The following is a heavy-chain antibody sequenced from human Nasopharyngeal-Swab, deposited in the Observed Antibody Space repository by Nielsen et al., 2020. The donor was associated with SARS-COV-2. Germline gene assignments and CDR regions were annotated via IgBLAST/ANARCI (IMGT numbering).Heavy chain of an antibody. CDR1: GGSFSGYY. V-gene: IGHV4-34*01. J-gene: IGHJ6*02. Sequence: SETLSLTCAVYGGSFSGYYWSWIRQPPGKGLEWIGEINHSGSTNYNPSLKTRVTISVDTSKNQFSLKLSSVTAADTAVYYCARCYVSDYYYYGMDVWGQGTTVTVSS. CDR3: ARCYVSDYYYYGMDV. D-gene: IGHD3-16*01. CDR2: INHSGST.